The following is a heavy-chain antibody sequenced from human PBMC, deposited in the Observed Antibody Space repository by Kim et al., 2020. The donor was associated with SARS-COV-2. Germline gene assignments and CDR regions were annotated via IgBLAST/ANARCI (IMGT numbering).Heavy chain of an antibody. CDR1: GGSISSYY. V-gene: IGHV4-59*13. CDR2: IYYSGST. CDR3: AKLEWGPYGYFDL. D-gene: IGHD3-3*01. Sequence: SETLSLTCTVSGGSISSYYWSWIRQPPGKGLEWIGYIYYSGSTNYNPSLKSRVTISVDTSKNQFSLKLSSVTAADTAVYYCAKLEWGPYGYFDLWGRGTLVTVSS. J-gene: IGHJ2*01.